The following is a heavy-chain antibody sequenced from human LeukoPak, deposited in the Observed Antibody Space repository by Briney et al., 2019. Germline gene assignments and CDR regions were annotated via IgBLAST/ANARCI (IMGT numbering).Heavy chain of an antibody. V-gene: IGHV3-33*01. D-gene: IGHD3-10*01. CDR2: TWYDGRNK. J-gene: IGHJ4*02. CDR1: GITFNA. CDR3: ARELFGSGSCPDH. Sequence: PGTSLRLSCAASGITFNAIHWVRQAPGKGLEWVALTWYDGRNKYYADSVKGRFTISIDNSKNMVYLHMNSLRADDTDVYYCARELFGSGSCPDHWGQGTLVTVSS.